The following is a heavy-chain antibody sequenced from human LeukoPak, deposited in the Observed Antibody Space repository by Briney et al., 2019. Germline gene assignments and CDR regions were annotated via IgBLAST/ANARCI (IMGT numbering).Heavy chain of an antibody. CDR3: SRDGEISAADCDYFQH. Sequence: GGSLRLSCAASGFSFDDYGMSWVRQAPGKGLEWVSGINWNGGSTGYADSVKGRFTISGDNAKNSLYLQMKRLRAEDTAMYYYSRDGEISAADCDYFQHWGQGTLVTVSS. CDR1: GFSFDDYG. J-gene: IGHJ1*01. CDR2: INWNGGST. D-gene: IGHD6-13*01. V-gene: IGHV3-20*04.